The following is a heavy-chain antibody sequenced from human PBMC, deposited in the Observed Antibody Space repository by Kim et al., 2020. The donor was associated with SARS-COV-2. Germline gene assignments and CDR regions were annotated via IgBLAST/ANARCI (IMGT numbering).Heavy chain of an antibody. D-gene: IGHD5-18*01. CDR1: GFTFSRFA. CDR3: AKAVHVVTAI. J-gene: IGHJ4*02. V-gene: IGHV3-30*18. Sequence: GGSLRLSCAASGFTFSRFAMHWVRQAPGKGLEWVAVISYDGSDKDYAASVEGRFSISRDNSKNTLYLQMNSLRAEDTAVYYCAKAVHVVTAIWGQGTLVTVSS. CDR2: ISYDGSDK.